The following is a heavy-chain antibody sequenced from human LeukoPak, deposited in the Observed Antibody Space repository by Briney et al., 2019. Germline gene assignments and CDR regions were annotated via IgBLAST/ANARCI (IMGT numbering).Heavy chain of an antibody. Sequence: PGGSLRLFCAASGFTFSSYWMHWVRQAAGKGLVWVSRINGDGSTTTYADSVKARFTISRDNAKNTVYLQMNSLRAEDTAVYSCTRGGVDYWGQGTLVTVSS. V-gene: IGHV3-74*01. CDR3: TRGGVDY. D-gene: IGHD3-10*01. CDR2: INGDGSTT. CDR1: GFTFSSYW. J-gene: IGHJ4*02.